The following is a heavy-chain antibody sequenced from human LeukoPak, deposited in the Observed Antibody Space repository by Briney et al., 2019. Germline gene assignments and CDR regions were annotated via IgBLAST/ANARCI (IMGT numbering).Heavy chain of an antibody. D-gene: IGHD3-10*01. CDR1: GYTFSGTGWY. CDR3: ARDGPAQMVEFDY. Sequence: DSAKVSCKASGYTFSGTGWYLYWLRQAPGQGLECMGWIYPNNGATAYAQKFQGRVAMTRDTSISTAYMELRRLRPDDTAVYYCARDGPAQMVEFDYWGQGTLVTVSS. CDR2: IYPNNGAT. V-gene: IGHV1-2*02. J-gene: IGHJ4*02.